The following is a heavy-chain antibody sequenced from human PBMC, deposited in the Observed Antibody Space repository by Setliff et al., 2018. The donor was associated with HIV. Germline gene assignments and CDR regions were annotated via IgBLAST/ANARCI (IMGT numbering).Heavy chain of an antibody. J-gene: IGHJ4*02. D-gene: IGHD2-21*01. CDR3: ARHVRGGDMRRSFDF. CDR1: GYSISSGYY. V-gene: IGHV4-38-2*01. Sequence: SETLSLTCAVSGYSISSGYYWGWIRQSPGKGLEWIGSIYHSGNTYYNPSLKSRVTMSVDTSKNHFPLRLNSVTATDTAVYYCARHVRGGDMRRSFDFWGQGTLVTVSS. CDR2: IYHSGNT.